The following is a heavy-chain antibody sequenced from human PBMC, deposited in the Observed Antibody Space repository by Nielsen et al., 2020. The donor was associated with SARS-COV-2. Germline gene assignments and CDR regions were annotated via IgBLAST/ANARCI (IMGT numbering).Heavy chain of an antibody. Sequence: GSLRLSCSISGGSMNFFYWSWIRQAPGKGLEWIAYNYNSAKTMYNSSLKSRVTMSVDTSKNQLSLRLTSVTAADTAVYYCAREPADYYDRSGINHYHFGMDVWGQGTTVTVTS. CDR1: GGSMNFFY. CDR2: NYNSAKT. J-gene: IGHJ6*02. V-gene: IGHV4-59*01. CDR3: AREPADYYDRSGINHYHFGMDV. D-gene: IGHD3-22*01.